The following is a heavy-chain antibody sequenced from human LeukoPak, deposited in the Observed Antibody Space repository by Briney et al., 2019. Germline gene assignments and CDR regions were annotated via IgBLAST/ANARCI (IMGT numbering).Heavy chain of an antibody. V-gene: IGHV1-2*02. D-gene: IGHD1-26*01. J-gene: IGHJ4*02. CDR1: GYTFTGYY. CDR3: ARVSSIVGDTTFDY. Sequence: GASVKVSCKASGYTFTGYYMHWVRQAPGQGLEWMGWINPNSGGTNYAQKFQGRVTMTRDTSISTAYMELSRLRSDDTAVYYCARVSSIVGDTTFDYWGQGTLVTVSS. CDR2: INPNSGGT.